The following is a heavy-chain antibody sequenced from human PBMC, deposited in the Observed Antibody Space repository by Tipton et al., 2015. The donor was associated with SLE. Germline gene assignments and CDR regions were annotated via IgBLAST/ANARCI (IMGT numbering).Heavy chain of an antibody. CDR1: GFTFSSYG. V-gene: IGHV3-30*02. CDR2: IRYDGSNK. Sequence: GSLRLSCAASGFTFSSYGMHWVRQAPGKGLEWVAFIRYDGSNKYYADSVKGRFTISRDNSKNTLYLQMNSLRAEDTAVYYCAKTPPYYYDSSGDAFDIWGQGTMVTVSS. J-gene: IGHJ3*02. CDR3: AKTPPYYYDSSGDAFDI. D-gene: IGHD3-22*01.